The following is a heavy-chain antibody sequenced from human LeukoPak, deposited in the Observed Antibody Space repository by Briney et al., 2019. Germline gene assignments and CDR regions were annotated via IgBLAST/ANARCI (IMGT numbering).Heavy chain of an antibody. CDR3: ARDCPPGGSKNAFDI. CDR2: INPKNGDT. V-gene: IGHV1-2*04. J-gene: IGHJ3*02. D-gene: IGHD2-15*01. Sequence: ASVNLSCKASGYTFTGYYMRWVRQAPGQGLEWMGWINPKNGDTNHAQKFQGWVTLTRDTSISTAYMELSRLTSDDTAVYYCARDCPPGGSKNAFDIWGQGTVVTVSS. CDR1: GYTFTGYY.